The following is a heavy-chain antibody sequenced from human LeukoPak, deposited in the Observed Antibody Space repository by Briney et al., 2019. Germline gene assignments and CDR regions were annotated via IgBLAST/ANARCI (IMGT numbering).Heavy chain of an antibody. J-gene: IGHJ4*02. CDR3: ARLGDGDHFDH. CDR1: GGSISSYY. CDR2: IYYSGST. V-gene: IGHV4-59*08. Sequence: SETLSLTCTVSGGSISSYYWSWIRQPPGKGLEWIGYIYYSGSTNYNPSLKSRVTISVDTSKNQFSLKLSSVTAADTAVYYCARLGDGDHFDHWGQGTLVTVSS. D-gene: IGHD4-17*01.